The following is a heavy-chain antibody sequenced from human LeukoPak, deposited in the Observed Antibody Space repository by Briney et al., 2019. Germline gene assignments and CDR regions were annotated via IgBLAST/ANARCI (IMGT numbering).Heavy chain of an antibody. CDR1: GYTFTSYD. CDR3: ASLWFGETGDAFDI. Sequence: ASVKVSCKASGYTFTSYDINWVRQATGQGLAWMGWMNPNSGNTGYAQKFQGRVAMTRNTSISTAYMELSSLRSEDTAVYYCASLWFGETGDAFDIWGQGTMVTVSS. CDR2: MNPNSGNT. D-gene: IGHD3-10*01. J-gene: IGHJ3*02. V-gene: IGHV1-8*01.